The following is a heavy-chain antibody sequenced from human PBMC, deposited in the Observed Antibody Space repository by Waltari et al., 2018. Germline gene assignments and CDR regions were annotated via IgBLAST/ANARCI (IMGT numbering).Heavy chain of an antibody. Sequence: QVQLQESGPGLVKPSETLSLTCTVSGYSISSGYYWCWIRQPPGKGLKCIGSIYHSGSTYYNPSLKSRVTISVDTSKNQFSLKLSSVTAADTAVYYCARKWELLNAFDIWGQGTMVTVSS. CDR1: GYSISSGYY. V-gene: IGHV4-38-2*02. CDR2: IYHSGST. CDR3: ARKWELLNAFDI. D-gene: IGHD1-26*01. J-gene: IGHJ3*02.